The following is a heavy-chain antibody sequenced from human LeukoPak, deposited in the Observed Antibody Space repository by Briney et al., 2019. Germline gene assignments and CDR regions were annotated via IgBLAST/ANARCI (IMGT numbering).Heavy chain of an antibody. Sequence: PGGSLRLSCAASGFTFSNYWMIWVRQAAGQGLEWVANIKQDGSEKSYVDSVKGRFTISRDNAKNSLYLQMNSLRAEDTAVYYCARARTSGDEALAGNYWGQGTLVTVSS. CDR1: GFTFSNYW. D-gene: IGHD6-19*01. J-gene: IGHJ4*02. V-gene: IGHV3-7*01. CDR3: ARARTSGDEALAGNY. CDR2: IKQDGSEK.